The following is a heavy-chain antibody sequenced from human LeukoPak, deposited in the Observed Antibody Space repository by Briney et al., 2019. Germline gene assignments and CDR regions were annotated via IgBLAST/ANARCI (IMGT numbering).Heavy chain of an antibody. CDR2: IYTSGST. CDR1: GGSISSGDYY. CDR3: ARVVRDGYNYYFDY. D-gene: IGHD5-24*01. Sequence: SETLSLTCTVSGGSISSGDYYWSWIRQPPGKGLEWIGRIYTSGSTNYNPSLKSRVTMSVDTSKNQFSLKLSSVTAADTAVYYCARVVRDGYNYYFDYWGQGTLVTVSS. J-gene: IGHJ4*02. V-gene: IGHV4-61*02.